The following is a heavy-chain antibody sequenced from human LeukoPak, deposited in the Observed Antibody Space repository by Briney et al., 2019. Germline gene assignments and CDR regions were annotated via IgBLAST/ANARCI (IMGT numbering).Heavy chain of an antibody. Sequence: SETLSLTCAVYGGSFSGYYWSWIRQPPGKGLEWIGEINHSGSTNYNASLKRRVTISVDTSKNQFSLKLSSVTAADTAVYYCARGPKGPHLSWFDPWGQGTLVTVSS. J-gene: IGHJ5*02. CDR1: GGSFSGYY. V-gene: IGHV4-34*01. D-gene: IGHD3-3*02. CDR2: INHSGST. CDR3: ARGPKGPHLSWFDP.